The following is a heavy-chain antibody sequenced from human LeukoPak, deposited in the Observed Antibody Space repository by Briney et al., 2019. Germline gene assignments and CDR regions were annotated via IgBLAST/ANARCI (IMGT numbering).Heavy chain of an antibody. J-gene: IGHJ3*02. CDR1: GGSISTYY. Sequence: SETLSLTGTVSGGSISTYYWSWIRQPPGKGLEGMGYIYYSWSTNYNPSLKSRVTISVDMSKNQFSLKLSSVTAADTAVYYCARESVYSGRYYAFDIWGQGTMVTVSS. V-gene: IGHV4-59*01. CDR2: IYYSWST. CDR3: ARESVYSGRYYAFDI. D-gene: IGHD1-26*01.